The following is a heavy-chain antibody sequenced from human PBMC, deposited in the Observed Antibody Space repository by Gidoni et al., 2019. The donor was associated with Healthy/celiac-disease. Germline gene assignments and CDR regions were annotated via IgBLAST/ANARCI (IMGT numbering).Heavy chain of an antibody. CDR2: IYYSGST. CDR3: ARDGRKNAFDI. D-gene: IGHD1-26*01. J-gene: IGHJ3*02. V-gene: IGHV4-59*01. CDR1: GGSISSYY. Sequence: QVQLQESYPGLVKPSETLSLTCTVSGGSISSYYWSWIRQPPGKGLEWIGYIYYSGSTNYNPSLKSRVTISVDTSKNQFSLKLSSVTAADTAVYYCARDGRKNAFDIWGQGTMVTVSS.